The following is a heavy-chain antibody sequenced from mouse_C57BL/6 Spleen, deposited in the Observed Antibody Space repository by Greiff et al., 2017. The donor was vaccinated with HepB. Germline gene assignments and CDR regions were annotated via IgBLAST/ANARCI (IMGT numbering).Heavy chain of an antibody. CDR1: GFTFSDYG. J-gene: IGHJ4*01. D-gene: IGHD2-4*01. Sequence: EVQRVESGGGLVKPGGSLKLSCAASGFTFSDYGMHWVRQAPEKGLEWVAYISSGSSTIYYADTVKGRFTISRDNAKNTLFLQMTSLRSEDTAMYYCAREGRIYYDYDGFYYAMDYWGQGTSVTVSS. CDR3: AREGRIYYDYDGFYYAMDY. V-gene: IGHV5-17*01. CDR2: ISSGSSTI.